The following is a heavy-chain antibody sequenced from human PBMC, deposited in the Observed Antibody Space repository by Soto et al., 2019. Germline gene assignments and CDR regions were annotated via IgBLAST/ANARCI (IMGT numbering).Heavy chain of an antibody. V-gene: IGHV3-23*01. Sequence: EVQLLESGGGLVQPGGSLRLSCAASGFTFSSYAMSWVRQAPGKGLEWVSAISGSGGSTYYADSVKGRFTISRDNSKNTLYLQMNSLRAEDTAVYYCAKDLRGDRVRDKLRGAFDIWGQGTMVTVSS. CDR2: ISGSGGST. D-gene: IGHD3-10*01. CDR1: GFTFSSYA. J-gene: IGHJ3*02. CDR3: AKDLRGDRVRDKLRGAFDI.